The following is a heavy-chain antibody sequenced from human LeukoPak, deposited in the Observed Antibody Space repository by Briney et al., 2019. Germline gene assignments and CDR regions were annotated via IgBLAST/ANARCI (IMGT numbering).Heavy chain of an antibody. V-gene: IGHV4-59*01. Sequence: PSETLSLTCTVSGGSISSYYWSWIRQPPGKGLEWIGYIYYSGSTNYNPSLKSRVTISVDRSKNQFSLKLSSVTAADTAVYYCARDNEGGLDYWGQGTLVTVSS. CDR3: ARDNEGGLDY. J-gene: IGHJ4*02. D-gene: IGHD2-8*01. CDR1: GGSISSYY. CDR2: IYYSGST.